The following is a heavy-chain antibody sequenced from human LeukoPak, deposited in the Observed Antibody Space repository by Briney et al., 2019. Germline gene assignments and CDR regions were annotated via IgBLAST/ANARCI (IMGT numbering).Heavy chain of an antibody. CDR2: ISGTGERT. CDR1: GFMFSTYA. CDR3: VSQSYSGSDNYYFHY. D-gene: IGHD1-26*01. Sequence: GGSLRLSCVTSGFMFSTYAMSWVRQAPGKGLEWVSIISGTGERTYYADSVKGRFTVSRDNSKNTLYLQMKNLRAEDTALYYCVSQSYSGSDNYYFHYWGQGTLVAVSS. V-gene: IGHV3-23*01. J-gene: IGHJ4*02.